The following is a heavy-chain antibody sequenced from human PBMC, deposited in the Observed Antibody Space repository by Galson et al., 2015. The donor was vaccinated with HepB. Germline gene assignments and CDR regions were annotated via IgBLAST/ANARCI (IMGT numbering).Heavy chain of an antibody. CDR3: ALIPGMAVSGGLSYYYYAMDV. J-gene: IGHJ6*02. Sequence: SVKVSCKASGGTFNSFAVSWVRQAPGQGLEWMGGIIPMFSAPHYAQQFKGRATINADKSTTTAHLELNSLTSEDTAIYYCALIPGMAVSGGLSYYYYAMDVWGQGTPVTVSS. CDR1: GGTFNSFA. V-gene: IGHV1-69*06. CDR2: IIPMFSAP. D-gene: IGHD3-10*01.